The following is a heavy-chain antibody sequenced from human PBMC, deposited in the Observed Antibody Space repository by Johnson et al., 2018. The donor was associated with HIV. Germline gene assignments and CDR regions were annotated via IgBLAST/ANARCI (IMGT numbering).Heavy chain of an antibody. CDR2: INWNGGSI. D-gene: IGHD3-10*01. V-gene: IGHV3-20*04. J-gene: IGHJ3*02. Sequence: VQLVESGGGVARPGGSLRLSCEASGFTFDDYGMTWVRQPPGTGLEWVSGINWNGGSIAYADSVKGRFTISRDNAKNSLYLQMNSLRAEDTALYYCARDGYYDSGSDPLDIWGQGTMVTVSS. CDR1: GFTFDDYG. CDR3: ARDGYYDSGSDPLDI.